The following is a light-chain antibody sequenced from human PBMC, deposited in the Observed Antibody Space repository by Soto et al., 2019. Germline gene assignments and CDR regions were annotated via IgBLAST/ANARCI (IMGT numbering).Light chain of an antibody. J-gene: IGKJ2*01. CDR2: AAS. V-gene: IGKV1-39*01. Sequence: DIPMTQFPSSLSASVGDRVIITCRASQSIRSYLNWYQQKPGKAPKLLIYAASSLQSGVPSRFSGRGSGTDFTLTISSLQPEDFATYYCQQSYRTPMYTFGQGTKLDIK. CDR1: QSIRSY. CDR3: QQSYRTPMYT.